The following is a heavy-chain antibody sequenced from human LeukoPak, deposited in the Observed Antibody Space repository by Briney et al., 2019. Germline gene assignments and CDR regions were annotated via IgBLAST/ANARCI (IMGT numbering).Heavy chain of an antibody. CDR2: ISNSGSS. CDR1: GGSISSYY. D-gene: IGHD2-8*01. Sequence: SETLSLTCTVSGGSISSYYWSWIRQPPGKGLEWIGYISNSGSSYYNPSLKSRVTISVDMSKNQFSLKLSSVTAADTAVYYCARDRGVLDAFDIWGQGTMVTVSS. J-gene: IGHJ3*02. CDR3: ARDRGVLDAFDI. V-gene: IGHV4-59*01.